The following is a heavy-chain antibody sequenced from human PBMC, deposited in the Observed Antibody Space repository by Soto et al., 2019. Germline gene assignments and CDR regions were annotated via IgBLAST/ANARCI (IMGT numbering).Heavy chain of an antibody. J-gene: IGHJ4*02. CDR2: ISGSGGST. CDR3: AYDLYDIWAGYYPSFDY. CDR1: GFTFSSYA. Sequence: GGSLRLSCAASGFTFSSYAMSWVRQAPGKGLEWVSAISGSGGSTDYSDSGKGRLTISRDNSKNTLYLQMNSLRAEDTAVYYCAYDLYDIWAGYYPSFDYWGQGTLVTVSS. V-gene: IGHV3-23*01. D-gene: IGHD3-9*01.